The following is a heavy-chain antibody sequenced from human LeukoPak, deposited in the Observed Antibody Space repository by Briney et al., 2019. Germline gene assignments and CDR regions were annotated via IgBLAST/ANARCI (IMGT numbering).Heavy chain of an antibody. V-gene: IGHV3-74*01. D-gene: IGHD3-10*01. J-gene: IGHJ4*02. CDR1: GFTFSSYW. CDR3: VRGGVTGSGTYYVLN. CDR2: INNDGSTT. Sequence: RGSLRLSCAASGFTFSSYWMHWVRQVPGKGLVWVSRINNDGSTTRYADSVKGRFTISRDNAKNTVYLQMNSLRAEDTAVYYCVRGGVTGSGTYYVLNWGQGTLITVSS.